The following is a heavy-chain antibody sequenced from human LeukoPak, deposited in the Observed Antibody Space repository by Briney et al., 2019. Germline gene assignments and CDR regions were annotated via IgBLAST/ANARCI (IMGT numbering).Heavy chain of an antibody. CDR2: ISSSSSYI. Sequence: GGSLRLSCAASGFTFSSNSMNWVRQAPGKGLEWVSSISSSSSYIYYADSVKGRFTISRDNAKNSLYLQMNSLRAEDTAVSYCARDSRYSYVNPGPGFDYWGQGTLVTVSS. CDR3: ARDSRYSYVNPGPGFDY. CDR1: GFTFSSNS. J-gene: IGHJ4*02. V-gene: IGHV3-21*01. D-gene: IGHD5-18*01.